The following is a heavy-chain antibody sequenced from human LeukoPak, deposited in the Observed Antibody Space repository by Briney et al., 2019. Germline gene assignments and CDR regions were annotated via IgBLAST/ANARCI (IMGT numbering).Heavy chain of an antibody. Sequence: GGSLRLSCAASGFIFDDYAMHWVRQAPGKGLEWVSGISWNSGSVAYADSVKGRFTISRDNAKNSLYLQMSNLTVEDTALYYCVRTTSGGFQHWGQGTLVTVSS. V-gene: IGHV3-9*01. D-gene: IGHD1/OR15-1a*01. CDR2: ISWNSGSV. J-gene: IGHJ1*01. CDR3: VRTTSGGFQH. CDR1: GFIFDDYA.